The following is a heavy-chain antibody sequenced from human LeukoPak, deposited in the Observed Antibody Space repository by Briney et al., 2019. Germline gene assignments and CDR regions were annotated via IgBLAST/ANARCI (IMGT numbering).Heavy chain of an antibody. CDR3: ANPYIYGYYYYYMDV. CDR2: IKEDGGEK. D-gene: IGHD5-18*01. Sequence: PGGPLRLCCAASGFTFSSYWMTWVRHAPGKGLEWVANIKEDGGEKYYVDSVKGRVTISRDNAKNSLYLQMNSLRAEDTAVYYCANPYIYGYYYYYMDVWGKGTTVTISS. J-gene: IGHJ6*03. V-gene: IGHV3-7*01. CDR1: GFTFSSYW.